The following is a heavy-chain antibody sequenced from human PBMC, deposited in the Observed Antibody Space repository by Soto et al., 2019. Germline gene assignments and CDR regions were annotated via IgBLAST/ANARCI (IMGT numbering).Heavy chain of an antibody. CDR2: TTQDGNDK. V-gene: IGHV3-7*04. CDR3: ARGDYHDISGPFSDAFDI. J-gene: IGHJ3*02. Sequence: GGSLRLSCAASGFTFSPYYMSWVRQAPGKGLEWLAMTTQDGNDKHYVDSVRGRFTISRDNAKNSLYLQMNSLRAEDTAVYYCARGDYHDISGPFSDAFDIWGQGTMVTVSS. CDR1: GFTFSPYY. D-gene: IGHD3-22*01.